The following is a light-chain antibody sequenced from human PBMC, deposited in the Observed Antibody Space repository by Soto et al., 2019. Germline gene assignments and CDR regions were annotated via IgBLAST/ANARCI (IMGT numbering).Light chain of an antibody. CDR2: QVT. CDR3: SSYTDSSNYV. V-gene: IGLV2-14*01. CDR1: SSDLASYNY. J-gene: IGLJ1*01. Sequence: QSVMTQPASVSGSPGQSITISCTGTSSDLASYNYVSWYQQQPGKAPKLMIYQVTNRPSGVSNRFSGSRSGNTASLTISGLQAEYEADYSCSSYTDSSNYVFGTATKVAVL.